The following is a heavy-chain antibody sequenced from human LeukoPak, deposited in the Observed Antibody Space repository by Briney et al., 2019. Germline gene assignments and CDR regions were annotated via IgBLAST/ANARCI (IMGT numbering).Heavy chain of an antibody. CDR2: ISAYNGNT. J-gene: IGHJ4*02. Sequence: VASMKVSCKASGYNFTNYGIAWVRQAPGQGLEWMGWISAYNGNTNYARKFQGRVTMTTDTSTSTAYMELRSLRSDDTAVYFCARDLVGATISGYWGQGTLVTVSS. V-gene: IGHV1-18*01. CDR3: ARDLVGATISGY. D-gene: IGHD1-26*01. CDR1: GYNFTNYG.